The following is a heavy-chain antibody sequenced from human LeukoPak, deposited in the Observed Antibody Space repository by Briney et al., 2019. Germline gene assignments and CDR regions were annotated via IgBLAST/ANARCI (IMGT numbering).Heavy chain of an antibody. CDR3: ARELGIAAARTGELDY. V-gene: IGHV1-3*01. Sequence: ASVNVSCKASGYTFTSYAMHWVRQAPGQRREWMGWINAGNGNTKYSQKFQGRVTITRDTSASTAYMELSSLRSEHTAVYYCARELGIAAARTGELDYWGQGTLVTVSS. CDR2: INAGNGNT. CDR1: GYTFTSYA. D-gene: IGHD6-13*01. J-gene: IGHJ4*02.